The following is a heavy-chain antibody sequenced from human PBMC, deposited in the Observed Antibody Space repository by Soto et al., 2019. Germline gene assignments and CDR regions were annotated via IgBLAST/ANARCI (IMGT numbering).Heavy chain of an antibody. Sequence: ASLKVSCKASGYTFTSYAMHWVRQAPGQRLEWMGWINAGNGNTKYSQKFQGRVTITRDTSASTAYMELSSLRSEDTAVYYCARAGYDFWSGYNWGQGTLVTVSS. CDR2: INAGNGNT. CDR3: ARAGYDFWSGYN. J-gene: IGHJ4*02. CDR1: GYTFTSYA. D-gene: IGHD3-3*01. V-gene: IGHV1-3*01.